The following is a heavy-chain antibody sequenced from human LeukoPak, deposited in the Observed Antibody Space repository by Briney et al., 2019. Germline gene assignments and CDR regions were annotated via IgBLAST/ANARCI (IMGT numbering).Heavy chain of an antibody. CDR1: GGSISNYY. V-gene: IGHV4-59*08. Sequence: PSETLSLTCTVSGGSISNYYWTWIRQPPGKGLEWIGYMYYSGSTNYNPSLKSRVAISIDTSKNQFSLKVSSVIAADTAVYYCARHLGRYYYMDVWGKGTTVTVSS. CDR3: ARHLGRYYYMDV. J-gene: IGHJ6*03. CDR2: MYYSGST.